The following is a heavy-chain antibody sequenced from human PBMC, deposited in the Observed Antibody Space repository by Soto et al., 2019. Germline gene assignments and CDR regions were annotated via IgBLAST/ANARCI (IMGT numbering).Heavy chain of an antibody. D-gene: IGHD3-3*01. CDR1: GFAFSSYA. CDR3: AKSRIGVTSHFDY. CDR2: ISASGVST. Sequence: GGSLRLSCAASGFAFSSYAMSWVRQAPGKGLEWVSGISASGVSTYYAGSVKGRFTISRDNAKNMMFLEMNSLRAEDTAVYYCAKSRIGVTSHFDYWGQGT. J-gene: IGHJ4*02. V-gene: IGHV3-23*01.